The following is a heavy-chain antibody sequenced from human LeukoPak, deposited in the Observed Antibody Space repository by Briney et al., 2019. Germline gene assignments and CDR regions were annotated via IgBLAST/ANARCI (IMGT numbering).Heavy chain of an antibody. V-gene: IGHV3-30*18. J-gene: IGHJ4*02. CDR3: AKDMGSGGDFDY. Sequence: GGSLRLSCAASGFTFSTYAMHWVRQAPGKGLEWVAVISYDASNKYYADSVKGRFTISRDNSKNTLYLQMNSLRAEDTAVYYCAKDMGSGGDFDYWSQGTLVTVSS. CDR1: GFTFSTYA. D-gene: IGHD3-10*01. CDR2: ISYDASNK.